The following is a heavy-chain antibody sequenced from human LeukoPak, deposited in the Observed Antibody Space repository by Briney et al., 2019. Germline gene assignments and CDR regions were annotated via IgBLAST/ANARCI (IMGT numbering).Heavy chain of an antibody. CDR3: ARGLRGEILQTGY. J-gene: IGHJ4*02. CDR2: MSPNSGNI. V-gene: IGHV1-8*01. D-gene: IGHD1-26*01. Sequence: ASVTVSCEASGYTFTNYDINWVRQATGQGLEWMGWMSPNSGNIGYAQKFQGRVTMTRDTSINTAYMELSSLRSEDTAVYYCARGLRGEILQTGYWGQGTLVTVSS. CDR1: GYTFTNYD.